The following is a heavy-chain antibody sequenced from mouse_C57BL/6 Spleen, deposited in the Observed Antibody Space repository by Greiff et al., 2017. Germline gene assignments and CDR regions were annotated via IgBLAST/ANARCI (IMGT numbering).Heavy chain of an antibody. V-gene: IGHV5-17*01. CDR3: ARPKFYDYAYFDY. Sequence: EVMLVESGGGLVKPGGSLKLSCAASGFTFSDYGMHWVCQAPEKGLEWVAYISSGSSTIYYADTVKGRFTISRDNAKNTLFLQMTSLRSEDTAMYYCARPKFYDYAYFDYWGQGTTLTVSS. J-gene: IGHJ2*01. D-gene: IGHD2-4*01. CDR2: ISSGSSTI. CDR1: GFTFSDYG.